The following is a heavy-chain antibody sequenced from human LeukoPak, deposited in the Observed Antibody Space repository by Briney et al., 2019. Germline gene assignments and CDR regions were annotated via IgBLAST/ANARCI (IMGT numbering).Heavy chain of an antibody. CDR1: GFTFSDYF. V-gene: IGHV3-11*01. D-gene: IGHD1-26*01. CDR3: ARDYPSPWEDV. CDR2: VSFDGKTI. J-gene: IGHJ6*02. Sequence: GGSLRLPCEASGFTFSDYFMSWFRQAPGKGPEWLSYVSFDGKTIYYADSVKGRFTISRDNAKNSVYLQMNSLRPEDTAIYYCARDYPSPWEDVWGQGTTVTVSS.